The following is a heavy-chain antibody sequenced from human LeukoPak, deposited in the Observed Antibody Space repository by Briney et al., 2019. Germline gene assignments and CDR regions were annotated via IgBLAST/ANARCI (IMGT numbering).Heavy chain of an antibody. CDR2: IYYTGST. Sequence: SETLSLTCTVSGASISGSGYYLGWIRQPPGKGLEGIGNIYYTGSTYYNASLQSRVTISIDMSKNQFSLRLSSVTAADTAMYYCVKSGGYGLIDYRGQGTLVTVSS. D-gene: IGHD6-19*01. J-gene: IGHJ4*02. CDR1: GASISGSGYY. CDR3: VKSGGYGLIDY. V-gene: IGHV4-39*01.